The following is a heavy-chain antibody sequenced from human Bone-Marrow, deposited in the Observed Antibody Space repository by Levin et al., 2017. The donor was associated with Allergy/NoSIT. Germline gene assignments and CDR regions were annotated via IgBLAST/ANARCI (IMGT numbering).Heavy chain of an antibody. Sequence: GGSLRLSCAASGFTFSSYGMHWVRQAPGKGLEWVAVISSDGSNKYYADSMKGRFTISRDNSKNTLYLQMNSLRPDDTAVYYCAHAPYTSQWYWGGFDYWGQGTLVAVSS. CDR2: ISSDGSNK. J-gene: IGHJ4*02. CDR3: AHAPYTSQWYWGGFDY. D-gene: IGHD2-2*01. V-gene: IGHV3-30*03. CDR1: GFTFSSYG.